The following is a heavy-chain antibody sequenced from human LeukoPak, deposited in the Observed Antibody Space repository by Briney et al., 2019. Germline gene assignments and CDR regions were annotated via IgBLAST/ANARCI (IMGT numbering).Heavy chain of an antibody. V-gene: IGHV1-69*05. CDR3: ARGAAFSAAADPLGVDY. Sequence: ASVKVSCKAPGGTFSSYAISWVRQAPGQGLEWMGGIIPIFGTANYAQKFQGRVTITTDESTSTAYMELSSLRSEDTAVYYCARGAAFSAAADPLGVDYWGQGTLVTVSS. J-gene: IGHJ4*02. D-gene: IGHD6-13*01. CDR2: IIPIFGTA. CDR1: GGTFSSYA.